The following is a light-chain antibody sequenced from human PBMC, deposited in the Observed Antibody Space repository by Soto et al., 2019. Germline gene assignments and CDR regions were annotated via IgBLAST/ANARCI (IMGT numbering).Light chain of an antibody. V-gene: IGKV1-5*03. CDR3: QQFYSYPWA. CDR1: QSIDIL. CDR2: EAS. J-gene: IGKJ1*01. Sequence: DIQMTQSPSTLSASVGDRVTITCRASQSIDILLAWYQHKPGKAPKLLIYEASTLQSGVPLRFSGSGSGTEFILTISILQPDDFATYYYQQFYSYPWAFGKGTKVEIK.